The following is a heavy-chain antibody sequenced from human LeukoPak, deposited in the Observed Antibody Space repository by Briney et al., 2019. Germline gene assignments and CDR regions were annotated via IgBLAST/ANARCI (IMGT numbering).Heavy chain of an antibody. CDR1: GFTFSSYA. V-gene: IGHV3-23*01. CDR3: AKDWSTMVRGVHDY. Sequence: PGGSLSLSCAASGFTFSSYAMSCVRQAPGKGLEWVSAINGSGGSTYYADSVKGRFTISRDNSKNTLYLQMNSLRAEDTAVYYCAKDWSTMVRGVHDYWGQGTLVTVSS. D-gene: IGHD3-10*01. J-gene: IGHJ4*02. CDR2: INGSGGST.